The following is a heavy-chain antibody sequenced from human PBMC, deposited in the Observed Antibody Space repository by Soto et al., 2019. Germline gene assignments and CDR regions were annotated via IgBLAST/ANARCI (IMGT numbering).Heavy chain of an antibody. Sequence: QVQLVQSGAEVKKPGSSVKVSCKASGGTFSSYTISWVRQAPGQGLEWMGRIIPVLGIANYAQKFQGRVTITADKSPSTAYMELSSLRYEDTDVYYCARRFTIEEDLSWFDPWGQGTLVNVSS. CDR2: IIPVLGIA. CDR3: ARRFTIEEDLSWFDP. D-gene: IGHD3-10*01. CDR1: GGTFSSYT. V-gene: IGHV1-69*02. J-gene: IGHJ5*02.